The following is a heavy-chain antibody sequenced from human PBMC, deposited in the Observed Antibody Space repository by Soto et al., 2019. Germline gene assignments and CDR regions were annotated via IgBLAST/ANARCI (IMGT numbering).Heavy chain of an antibody. J-gene: IGHJ4*02. D-gene: IGHD5-18*01. CDR1: GFTFSSYG. CDR3: GRGGSDSPMAPGY. CDR2: INPDGSAT. V-gene: IGHV3-74*01. Sequence: PGGSLRLCCAASGFTFSSYGMHWVRQAPGKGLVWVSRINPDGSATNYADSVKGRFTISRDNAKNTLYLQMNSLRAEDTAVFYCGRGGSDSPMAPGYWGQGTLVTVSS.